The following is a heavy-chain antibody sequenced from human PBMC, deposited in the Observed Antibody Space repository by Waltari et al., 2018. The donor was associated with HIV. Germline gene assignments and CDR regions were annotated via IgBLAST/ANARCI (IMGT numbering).Heavy chain of an antibody. D-gene: IGHD1-26*01. CDR1: GYSISSGYY. CDR3: TRRGVGPGVGFDP. V-gene: IGHV4-38-2*01. J-gene: IGHJ5*02. CDR2: IYHSGSP. Sequence: QVHLQESGPGLVKPSETLSLTCAVSGYSISSGYYWGWIRQPPGKGLEWIGNIYHSGSPYDTPSPKSRVTIAVDTSKNQFSLKLTSLTAADTAFYYGTRRGVGPGVGFDPWGQGTLVTVSS.